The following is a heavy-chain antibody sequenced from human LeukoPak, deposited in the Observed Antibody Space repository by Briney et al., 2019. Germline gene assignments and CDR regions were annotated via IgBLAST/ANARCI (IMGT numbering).Heavy chain of an antibody. Sequence: GGSLGLSCAASGFTFSRHAMHWVRQSPGKGLEWVAIISYDGSDEYIADSVKGRFSISRDNSRNTLDLQIISLTTEDTALYYCARATDYYGSGSYLPLYYFYGMDVWGKGTAVIVSS. J-gene: IGHJ6*04. D-gene: IGHD3-10*01. CDR1: GFTFSRHA. CDR3: ARATDYYGSGSYLPLYYFYGMDV. V-gene: IGHV3-30*04. CDR2: ISYDGSDE.